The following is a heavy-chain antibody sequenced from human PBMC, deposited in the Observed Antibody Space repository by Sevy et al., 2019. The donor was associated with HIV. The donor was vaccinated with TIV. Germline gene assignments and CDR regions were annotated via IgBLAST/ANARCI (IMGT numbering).Heavy chain of an antibody. Sequence: ASVKVSCKASGGTFSSYAISWVRQAPGQGLEWMGGIIPIFGRANYAQKFQGRVTITADESTSTVYMELSSLRSEDTAVYYCARVADPTPRNDIVVVPNVEATYYYGMDVWGQGTTVTVSS. CDR2: IIPIFGRA. D-gene: IGHD2-2*01. V-gene: IGHV1-69*13. J-gene: IGHJ6*02. CDR3: ARVADPTPRNDIVVVPNVEATYYYGMDV. CDR1: GGTFSSYA.